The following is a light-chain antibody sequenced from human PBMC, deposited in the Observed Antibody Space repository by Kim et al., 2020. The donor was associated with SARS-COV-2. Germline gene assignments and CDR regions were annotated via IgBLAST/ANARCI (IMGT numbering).Light chain of an antibody. J-gene: IGKJ4*01. CDR3: QQGNSFPLT. CDR1: QGIGSR. V-gene: IGKV1-12*01. Sequence: ASVCDRVTITWRASQGIGSRLAWYQQKPGKAPKLLIHAASSLRGGVPSRFSGSGSGTDFTLTISSLQPEDFATYYCQQGNSFPLTFGGGTKVDIK. CDR2: AAS.